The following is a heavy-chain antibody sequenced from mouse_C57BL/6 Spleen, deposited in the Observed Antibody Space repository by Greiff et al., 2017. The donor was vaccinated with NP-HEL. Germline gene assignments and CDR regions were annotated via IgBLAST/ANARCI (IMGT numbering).Heavy chain of an antibody. CDR2: IYPGDGDT. V-gene: IGHV1-82*01. CDR3: ATYDRDYFDY. Sequence: QVQLKESGPELVKPGASVKISCKASGYAFSSSWMNWVKQRPGKGLEWIGRIYPGDGDTNYNGKFKGKATLTADKSSSTAYMQLSSLTSEDSAVYFCATYDRDYFDYWGQGTTLTVSS. CDR1: GYAFSSSW. J-gene: IGHJ2*01. D-gene: IGHD2-12*01.